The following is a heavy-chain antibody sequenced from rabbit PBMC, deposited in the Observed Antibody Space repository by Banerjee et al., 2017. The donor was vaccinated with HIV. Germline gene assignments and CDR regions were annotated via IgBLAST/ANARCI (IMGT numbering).Heavy chain of an antibody. Sequence: QSLEESGGDLVKPGASLTLTCTASGFDFSSSYWICWVRQAPGKGLEWIACIYGGSSGSTYYASWAKGRFTISKTSSTTVTLQMTSLTAADTATYFCERLGDSSGWGGDLWGPGTLVTVS. CDR1: GFDFSSSYW. J-gene: IGHJ6*01. CDR3: ERLGDSSGWGGDL. D-gene: IGHD4-1*01. CDR2: IYGGSSGST. V-gene: IGHV1S40*01.